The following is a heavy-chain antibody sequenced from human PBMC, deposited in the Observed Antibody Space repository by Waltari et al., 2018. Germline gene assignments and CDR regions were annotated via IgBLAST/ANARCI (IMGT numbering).Heavy chain of an antibody. Sequence: QLQLQESGPGLVKPSEPLSLTCTVSGGSISSSSYYWGWIRQPPGKGLEWIGSIYYSCRTYYNPYLKSRGTISVDTSKNQFSLKLSSGSAADTAVYYGARVSGPYYYMDVWGKGTTVTVS. CDR1: GGSISSSSYY. CDR2: IYYSCRT. J-gene: IGHJ6*03. CDR3: ARVSGPYYYMDV. V-gene: IGHV4-39*01.